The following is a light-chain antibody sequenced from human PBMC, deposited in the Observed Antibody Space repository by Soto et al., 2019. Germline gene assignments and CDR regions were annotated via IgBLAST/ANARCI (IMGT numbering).Light chain of an antibody. Sequence: DIQMTQSPSSLSASVGDRVTITCQASQDISNYLNWYQQKPGKAPKLLIYDASNLETGVPSRFSGSGSGTDFPFNISSLQSEDIATYYSQHYDNVPLTFGPGTKVHIK. J-gene: IGKJ3*01. CDR1: QDISNY. CDR2: DAS. CDR3: QHYDNVPLT. V-gene: IGKV1-33*01.